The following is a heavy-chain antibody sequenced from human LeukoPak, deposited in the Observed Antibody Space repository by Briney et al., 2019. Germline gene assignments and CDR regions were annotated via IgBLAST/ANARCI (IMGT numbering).Heavy chain of an antibody. D-gene: IGHD2-21*01. CDR3: ARGRGLLFPFDP. J-gene: IGHJ5*02. V-gene: IGHV1-8*01. Sequence: GASVKVSCKASGYTFTSYDINWVRQATGQWLEWMGWMNPNSGNTGYAQKFQGRVTMTRNTSISTAYMELSSLRSEDTAVYYCARGRGLLFPFDPWGQGTLVTVSS. CDR1: GYTFTSYD. CDR2: MNPNSGNT.